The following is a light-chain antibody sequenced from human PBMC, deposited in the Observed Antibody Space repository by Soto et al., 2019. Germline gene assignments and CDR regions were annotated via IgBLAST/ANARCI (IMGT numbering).Light chain of an antibody. V-gene: IGLV2-14*03. Sequence: QSVLTQPASVSRSPGQSITISCTGTSSDVGGYDYVSWYQQHPGKAPKLLIYDVSNRPSGVSTRFSGSKSGNTASLTISGLQAEDEGDYYCTSYTARRLYVFGSGTKVTVL. CDR2: DVS. CDR3: TSYTARRLYV. J-gene: IGLJ1*01. CDR1: SSDVGGYDY.